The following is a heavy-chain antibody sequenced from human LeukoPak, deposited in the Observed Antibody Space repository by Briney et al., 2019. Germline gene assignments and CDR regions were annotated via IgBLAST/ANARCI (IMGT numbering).Heavy chain of an antibody. CDR2: ISPISGDT. CDR1: GYTFSGYY. CDR3: ARDSVAGTPDY. J-gene: IGHJ4*02. D-gene: IGHD2-15*01. Sequence: ASVKVSCKASGYTFSGYYMHWVRQAPGQGLEWTGWISPISGDTKYAQKFQGRVTMTRDASIRTAYMELSGLRSDDTAVYYCARDSVAGTPDYWGQGTLVTVSS. V-gene: IGHV1-2*02.